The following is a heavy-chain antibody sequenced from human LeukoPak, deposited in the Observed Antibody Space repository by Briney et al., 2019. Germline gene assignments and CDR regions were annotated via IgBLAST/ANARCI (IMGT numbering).Heavy chain of an antibody. V-gene: IGHV3-72*01. CDR1: GFTFSSYG. Sequence: GGSLRLSCAASGFTFSSYGMHWVRQAPGKGLEWVGRIKNKANSYITEYAASVQGRFTISRDDSQDSLYLQMNSLKTEDTAVYYCATIRGWLGYWGQGTLVTVSS. D-gene: IGHD5-24*01. J-gene: IGHJ4*02. CDR3: ATIRGWLGY. CDR2: IKNKANSYIT.